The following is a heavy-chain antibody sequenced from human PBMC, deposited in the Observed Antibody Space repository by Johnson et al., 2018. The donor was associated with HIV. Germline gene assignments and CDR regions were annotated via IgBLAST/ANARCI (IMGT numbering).Heavy chain of an antibody. CDR3: ASDGGSTRGTAFDI. CDR2: RSNDGSKK. V-gene: IGHV3-30*03. CDR1: GYTTTSNY. Sequence: QVQLVESGGGLVQPGGSLRLSCAASGYTTTSNYINTIRHTPKKGLEWVAIRSNDGSKKYYADSVKGRFTLSRDNSNNTMYQQMNRLRAEDTAVYYGASDGGSTRGTAFDIWGQGTFVTV. J-gene: IGHJ3*02. D-gene: IGHD1-26*01.